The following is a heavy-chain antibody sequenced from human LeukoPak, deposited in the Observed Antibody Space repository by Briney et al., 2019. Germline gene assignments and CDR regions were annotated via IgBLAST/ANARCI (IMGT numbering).Heavy chain of an antibody. CDR2: ISGSGGST. Sequence: GGPLRLSCAASGFTFSSYAMSWVRQAPGKGLEWVSAISGSGGSTYSADSVKGRFTISRDNSKNTLYLQMNSLRAEDTAVYYCAKEGYCSGGTCYRVFDYWGQGTLVTVSS. J-gene: IGHJ4*02. D-gene: IGHD2-15*01. V-gene: IGHV3-23*01. CDR1: GFTFSSYA. CDR3: AKEGYCSGGTCYRVFDY.